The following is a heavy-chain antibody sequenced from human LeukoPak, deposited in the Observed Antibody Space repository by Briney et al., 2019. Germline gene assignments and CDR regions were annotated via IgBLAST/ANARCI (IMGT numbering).Heavy chain of an antibody. CDR2: INHSGST. CDR3: ARDGGYGDYGFDY. D-gene: IGHD4-17*01. J-gene: IGHJ4*02. CDR1: GGSFSGYY. Sequence: SETLSLTYAVYGGSFSGYYWSWIRQPPGKGLEWIGEINHSGSTNYNPSLKSRVTISVDTSKNQFSLKLSSVTAADTAVYYCARDGGYGDYGFDYWGQGTLVTVSS. V-gene: IGHV4-34*01.